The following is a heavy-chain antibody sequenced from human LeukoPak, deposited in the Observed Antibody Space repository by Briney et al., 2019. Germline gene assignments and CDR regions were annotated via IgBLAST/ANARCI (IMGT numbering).Heavy chain of an antibody. CDR2: MNPNSGNT. Sequence: ASVTVSFKSSGYTFTNYDINWVRQATGKGLEWMGWMNPNSGNTGYAHKFQGRVTMTMNTSISTAYMELSSLRSEDTAVYYCARVRTRRWFDPGGQGTLVTVSS. CDR1: GYTFTNYD. J-gene: IGHJ5*02. CDR3: ARVRTRRWFDP. V-gene: IGHV1-8*01. D-gene: IGHD1-14*01.